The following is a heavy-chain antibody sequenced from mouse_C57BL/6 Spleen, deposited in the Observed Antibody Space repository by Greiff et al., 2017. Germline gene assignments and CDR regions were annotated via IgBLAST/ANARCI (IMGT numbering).Heavy chain of an antibody. CDR3: ARERGCFDY. CDR1: GYSFTGDY. J-gene: IGHJ2*01. D-gene: IGHD1-2*01. CDR2: IFPYNGVS. V-gene: IGHV1-31*01. Sequence: VQLKQSGPELVKPCASVKISCNASGYSFTGDYIHCVKQSHGNILVGIVYIFPYNGVSSYNQKFKGKATLTLDKSSSTAYMELRNLTSEDSAVYYCARERGCFDYWGQGTMLTVS.